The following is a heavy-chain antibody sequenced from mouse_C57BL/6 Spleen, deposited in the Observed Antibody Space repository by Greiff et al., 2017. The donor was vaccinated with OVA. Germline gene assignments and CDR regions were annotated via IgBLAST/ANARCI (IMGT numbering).Heavy chain of an antibody. CDR2: IDPSDSYT. Sequence: QVQLQQPGAELVMPGASVKLSCKASGYTFTSYWMHWVKQRPGQGLEWIGEIDPSDSYTKYNQKFKGKSTLTVDKSSSTAYMQLSSLTSEDSAVYYCSYYGRGFDVWGTGTTVTVSS. CDR1: GYTFTSYW. D-gene: IGHD1-1*01. CDR3: SYYGRGFDV. V-gene: IGHV1-69*01. J-gene: IGHJ1*03.